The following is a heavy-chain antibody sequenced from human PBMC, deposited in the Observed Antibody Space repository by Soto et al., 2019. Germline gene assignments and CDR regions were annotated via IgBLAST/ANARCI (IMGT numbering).Heavy chain of an antibody. CDR3: ARHGFGHLHGLVDV. J-gene: IGHJ6*02. V-gene: IGHV4-59*08. Sequence: QVQLQESGPGLVKPSETLSLTCTVSGGSITNYYCSWFRQPPGKGLEWIGYINYDGYSAYNLSLKRRVTLSRDASKTQFPLMLESVTATATAVYYCARHGFGHLHGLVDVWGRGTTVIVSS. D-gene: IGHD3-10*01. CDR2: INYDGYS. CDR1: GGSITNYY.